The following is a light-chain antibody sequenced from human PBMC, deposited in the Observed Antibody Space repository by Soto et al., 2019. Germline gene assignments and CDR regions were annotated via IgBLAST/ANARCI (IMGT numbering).Light chain of an antibody. CDR3: QKYNSVPPT. CDR1: QDISHD. J-gene: IGKJ4*01. V-gene: IGKV1-27*01. Sequence: DFQMTQSPSSLSASVGDRVTITCRASQDISHDVAWYQQKPGNTPDLLIRDASTLQSGVPSRFSGSGYGTDFTFTINNLQPEDVATYFCQKYNSVPPTVGGGTKVDIK. CDR2: DAS.